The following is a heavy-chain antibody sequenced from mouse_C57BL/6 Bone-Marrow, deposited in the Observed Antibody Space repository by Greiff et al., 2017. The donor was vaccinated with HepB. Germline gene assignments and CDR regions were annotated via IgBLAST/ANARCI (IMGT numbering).Heavy chain of an antibody. J-gene: IGHJ2*01. CDR2: ITHSGET. Sequence: VHLVESGPGLVKPSQSLFLTCSITGFPITSGYYWIWIRQSPGKPLEWMGYITHSGETFYNPSLQSPISITRETSKNQFFLQLNSVTTEDTAMYYCAGDHRVYDGYLDYWGQGTTLTVSS. V-gene: IGHV12-3*01. CDR1: GFPITSGYY. CDR3: AGDHRVYDGYLDY. D-gene: IGHD2-3*01.